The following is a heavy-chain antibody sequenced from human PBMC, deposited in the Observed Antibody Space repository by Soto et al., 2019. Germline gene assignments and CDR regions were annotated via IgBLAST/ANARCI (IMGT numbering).Heavy chain of an antibody. Sequence: ASVKVSCKASGYTFTSYGISWVRQAPGQGLEWMGWISAYNGNTNYAQKLQGRVTMTTDTSTSTAYMELRSLRSDDTAVYYCARDFPSTYYYDSSGDYYGMDVWGQGITVTVSS. CDR1: GYTFTSYG. CDR2: ISAYNGNT. CDR3: ARDFPSTYYYDSSGDYYGMDV. J-gene: IGHJ6*02. D-gene: IGHD3-22*01. V-gene: IGHV1-18*04.